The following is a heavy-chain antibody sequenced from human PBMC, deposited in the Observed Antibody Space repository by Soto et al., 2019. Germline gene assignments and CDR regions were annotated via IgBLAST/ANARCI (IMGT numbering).Heavy chain of an antibody. CDR3: ARVWGLHYYDIDY. Sequence: QVQLVESGGGVVQPGRSLRVSCAASGFTFSSYAMHWVRQAPGKGLEWVAVISYDGSNKYYADSVKGRFTISRDNSKNTLYLQMNSLRAEDTAVYYCARVWGLHYYDIDYWGEGTLVTVSS. CDR2: ISYDGSNK. CDR1: GFTFSSYA. V-gene: IGHV3-30-3*01. J-gene: IGHJ4*02. D-gene: IGHD3-22*01.